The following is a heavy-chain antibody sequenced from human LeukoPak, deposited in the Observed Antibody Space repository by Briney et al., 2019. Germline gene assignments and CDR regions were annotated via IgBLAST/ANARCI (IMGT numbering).Heavy chain of an antibody. Sequence: GGSLRLXCAASGFTFSAYAMAWVRQAPGKGLEWVSTISGSSGTTYSADSVKGRFTISRDNSKNILYLQVNSLRAGDTAVYYCAKDYYYDSSGYYYGDAFDIWGQGTMVTVSS. V-gene: IGHV3-23*01. D-gene: IGHD3-22*01. CDR2: ISGSSGTT. CDR3: AKDYYYDSSGYYYGDAFDI. J-gene: IGHJ3*02. CDR1: GFTFSAYA.